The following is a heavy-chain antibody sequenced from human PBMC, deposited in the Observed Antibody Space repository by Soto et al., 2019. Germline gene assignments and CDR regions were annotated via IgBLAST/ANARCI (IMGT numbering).Heavy chain of an antibody. CDR1: GGSLSSSSYY. D-gene: IGHD6-19*01. J-gene: IGHJ4*02. Sequence: QLQLQESGPGLVKPSETLSLTGTVSGGSLSSSSYYSGWIRQPPVKGLEWIGSIYYSGSTYYNPSLKSRVTISVDTSKNQFSLKLSSVTAADTAVYYCARHEAPSGWYFDYWGQGTLVTVSS. CDR2: IYYSGST. CDR3: ARHEAPSGWYFDY. V-gene: IGHV4-39*01.